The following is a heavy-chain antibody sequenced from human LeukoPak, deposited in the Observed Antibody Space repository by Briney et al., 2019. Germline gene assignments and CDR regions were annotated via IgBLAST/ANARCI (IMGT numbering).Heavy chain of an antibody. D-gene: IGHD5-12*01. Sequence: GGSLRLSCAASGFTFSNYAMNWVRQAPGKGLEWVSYISSSGHTIYYADSVKGRFTISRDNAKNSLYLQMNSLRAEDTAVYYCARLSGSYSDYWGQGTLVTVSS. CDR3: ARLSGSYSDY. CDR1: GFTFSNYA. CDR2: ISSSGHTI. J-gene: IGHJ4*02. V-gene: IGHV3-48*03.